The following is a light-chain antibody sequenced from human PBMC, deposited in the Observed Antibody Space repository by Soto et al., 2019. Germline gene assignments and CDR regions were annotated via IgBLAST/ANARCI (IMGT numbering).Light chain of an antibody. J-gene: IGKJ5*01. CDR3: QQRYSWPTIT. CDR1: QSVGGY. CDR2: DAS. V-gene: IGKV3-11*01. Sequence: EVVLTQSPATLSLSPGERATLSCRTSQSVGGYLAWFQQKSGQAPRLLIYDASNSSTGIPARFSGSWSGTDCTHTSNSLEPDDFALYYCQQRYSWPTITFGQGTRVEMK.